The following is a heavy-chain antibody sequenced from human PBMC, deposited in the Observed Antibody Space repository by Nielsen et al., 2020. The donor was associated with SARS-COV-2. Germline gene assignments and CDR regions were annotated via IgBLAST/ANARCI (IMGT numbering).Heavy chain of an antibody. D-gene: IGHD6-13*01. CDR1: GFTFSNAW. V-gene: IGHV3-48*01. CDR2: ISSSSSTI. CDR3: ARRQQLDY. J-gene: IGHJ4*02. Sequence: GESLKISCAASGFTFSNAWMSWVRQAPGKGLEWVSYISSSSSTIYYADSVKGRFTISRDNAKNSLYLQMNSLRAEDTAVYYCARRQQLDYWGQGTLVTVSS.